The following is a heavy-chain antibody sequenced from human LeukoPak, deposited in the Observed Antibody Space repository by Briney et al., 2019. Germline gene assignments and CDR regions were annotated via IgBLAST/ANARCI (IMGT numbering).Heavy chain of an antibody. CDR2: ISAYNGNT. Sequence: GASVKVSCKASGYTFTSYGISWVRQAPGQGLEWMGWISAYNGNTNYAQKFQGRVTITADKSTSTAYMELSSLRSEDTAVYYCASTLYSSGWSHFDYWGQGTLVTVSS. CDR3: ASTLYSSGWSHFDY. J-gene: IGHJ4*02. CDR1: GYTFTSYG. D-gene: IGHD6-19*01. V-gene: IGHV1-18*01.